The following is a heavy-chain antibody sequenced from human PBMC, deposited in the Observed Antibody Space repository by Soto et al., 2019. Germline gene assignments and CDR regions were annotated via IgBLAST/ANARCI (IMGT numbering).Heavy chain of an antibody. Sequence: GGSLRLSCAASGFTFSNDWMHWVRQAPGKGLVWVSRINSDGTTTNYADSVKGRFTISRDNAKNTLYLQMSSLRAEDTAIYYCAVDRTSGRNWFDPWGQGTLVTVSS. CDR1: GFTFSNDW. D-gene: IGHD2-8*01. CDR3: AVDRTSGRNWFDP. CDR2: INSDGTTT. V-gene: IGHV3-74*01. J-gene: IGHJ5*02.